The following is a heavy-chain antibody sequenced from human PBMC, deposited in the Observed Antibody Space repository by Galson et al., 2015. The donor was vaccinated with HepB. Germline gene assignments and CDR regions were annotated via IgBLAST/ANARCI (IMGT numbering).Heavy chain of an antibody. V-gene: IGHV3-30*18. CDR1: GFTFSSYG. J-gene: IGHJ4*02. CDR2: ISYDGSNK. D-gene: IGHD6-19*01. Sequence: SLRLSCAASGFTFSSYGMHWVRQAPGKGLEWVAVISYDGSNKYYADSVKGRFTISRDNSKNTLYLQMNSLRAEDTAVYYCAKSHRGKYSSGTDYWGQGTLVTVSS. CDR3: AKSHRGKYSSGTDY.